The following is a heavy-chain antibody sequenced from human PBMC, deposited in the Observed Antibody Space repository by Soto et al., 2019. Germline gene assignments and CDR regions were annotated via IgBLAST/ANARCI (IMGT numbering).Heavy chain of an antibody. V-gene: IGHV4-59*01. CDR2: LYYSGNT. CDR3: ARVGGVAARTFDY. D-gene: IGHD2-15*01. J-gene: IGHJ4*02. CDR1: GGSISPFY. Sequence: PSETLSLTCTVSGGSISPFYWSWVRQPPGKGLEWIGYLYYSGNTNYNPSLKSRVTISVDASKNQVSLRLTSVTAADTAVYYCARVGGVAARTFDYRGQGTVVTVSS.